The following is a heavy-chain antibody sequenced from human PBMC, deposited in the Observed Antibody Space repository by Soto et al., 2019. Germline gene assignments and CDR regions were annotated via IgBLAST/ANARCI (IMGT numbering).Heavy chain of an antibody. Sequence: EVQLVESGGGLVQPGGSLKLSCAASGFTFSGSAMHWVRQASGKGLEWVGRIRSKANSYATAYAASVKGRFTISRDDSKNTAYLQMNSLKTEDTAVYYCTRLSNSFGPDPSYYYYYYGTDVWGQGTTVTVSS. J-gene: IGHJ6*02. D-gene: IGHD3-10*01. CDR2: IRSKANSYAT. V-gene: IGHV3-73*02. CDR3: TRLSNSFGPDPSYYYYYYGTDV. CDR1: GFTFSGSA.